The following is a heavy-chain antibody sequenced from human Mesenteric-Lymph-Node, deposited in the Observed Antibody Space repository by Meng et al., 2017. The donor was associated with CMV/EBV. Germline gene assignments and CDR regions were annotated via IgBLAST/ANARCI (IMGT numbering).Heavy chain of an antibody. CDR1: GGSFSGYY. V-gene: IGHV4-34*01. D-gene: IGHD2-2*01. J-gene: IGHJ6*02. CDR2: INHSGST. Sequence: ESLKISCAVYGGSFSGYYWSWIRQPPGKGLEWIGEINHSGSTNYNPSLKSRVTISVDTSKNRFSLKLSSVTAADTAVYYCARSGYCSSTSCRYYYYGMDVWGQGTTVTVSS. CDR3: ARSGYCSSTSCRYYYYGMDV.